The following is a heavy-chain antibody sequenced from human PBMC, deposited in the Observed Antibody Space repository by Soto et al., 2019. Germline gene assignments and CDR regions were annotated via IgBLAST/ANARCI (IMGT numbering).Heavy chain of an antibody. CDR1: GFSLSTSGMC. CDR3: AQGLTGPVLIPLSD. J-gene: IGHJ4*02. Sequence: QSGPPLLNSTQSLTLTCTFSGFSLSTSGMCVRWIRQPPGKALERIARTDCVDDKYYSTSLKTRITISKETSNIQAVLTMTNMEPEDTAAYYCAQGLTGPVLIPLSDWGQGTLVTVSS. D-gene: IGHD3-9*01. V-gene: IGHV2-70*11. CDR2: TDCVDDK.